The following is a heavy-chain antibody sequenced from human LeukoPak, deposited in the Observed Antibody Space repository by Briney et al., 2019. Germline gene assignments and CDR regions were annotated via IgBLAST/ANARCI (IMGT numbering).Heavy chain of an antibody. J-gene: IGHJ5*02. CDR1: GFTFSAYY. CDR2: ITISGHTK. CDR3: ARGDPHADL. V-gene: IGHV3-48*03. Sequence: AGGSLRLSCATSGFTFSAYYMNWVRQAPGKGLEWIADITISGHTKNYADSVKGRFTISRDNARTSLYLQMNSLRVEDTGVYYCARGDPHADLWGQGTLVTVSS.